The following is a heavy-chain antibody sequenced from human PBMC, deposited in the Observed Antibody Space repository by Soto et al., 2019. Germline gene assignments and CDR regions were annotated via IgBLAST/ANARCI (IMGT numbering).Heavy chain of an antibody. J-gene: IGHJ6*02. CDR2: IKSKTDGRTT. CDR3: TTAPGQGLNSHGMDF. V-gene: IGHV3-15*01. D-gene: IGHD6-19*01. Sequence: GGSLRLSCAASGFTFGNAWMSWVLQAPGKGLEWVGRIKSKTDGRTTDYAAPVKGRFTISRDDSKNTLYLQMNSLKTAHTAVYYCTTAPGQGLNSHGMDFWGQGTTVTSP. CDR1: GFTFGNAW.